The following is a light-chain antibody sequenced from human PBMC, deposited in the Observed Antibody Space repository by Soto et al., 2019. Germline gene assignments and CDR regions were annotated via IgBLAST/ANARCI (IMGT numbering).Light chain of an antibody. CDR3: QSYDNSLSGPVV. V-gene: IGLV2-14*01. CDR2: EVS. CDR1: SSDVGGYNY. J-gene: IGLJ3*02. Sequence: QSALTQPASVSGSPGQSITISCTGTSSDVGGYNYVSWYQQHPGKAPKLMIYEVSNRPSGVSNRFSGSKSGTSASLAITGLQAEDEADYYCQSYDNSLSGPVVFGGGTKVTVL.